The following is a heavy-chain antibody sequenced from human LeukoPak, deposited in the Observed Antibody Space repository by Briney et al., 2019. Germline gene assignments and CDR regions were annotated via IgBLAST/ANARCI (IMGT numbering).Heavy chain of an antibody. CDR2: IYYSGST. D-gene: IGHD6-13*01. J-gene: IGHJ4*02. CDR3: VGIAAAGTRDFDY. V-gene: IGHV4-39*01. CDR1: GGSISSSSYY. Sequence: SETLSLTCTVSGGSISSSSYYWGWIRQPPGKGLEWIGSIYYSGSTYYNPSLKSRVTISVDTSKNQFSLKLSSVTAADTAVYYCVGIAAAGTRDFDYWGQGTLVTVSS.